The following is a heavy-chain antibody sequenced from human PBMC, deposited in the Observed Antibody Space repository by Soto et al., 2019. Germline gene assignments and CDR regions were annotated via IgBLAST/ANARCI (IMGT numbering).Heavy chain of an antibody. CDR3: AIEGVVVPAAERRNYYHYYYYMDV. D-gene: IGHD2-2*01. J-gene: IGHJ6*03. Sequence: QLQLQESGPGLVKPSETLSLTCTVSGGSISSSSYYWGWIRQPPGKGLEWIGSIYYSGSTYYNPSLKSRVTISVDTSKNQFSLKLSSVTAADTAVYYCAIEGVVVPAAERRNYYHYYYYMDVWGKGTTVTVSS. V-gene: IGHV4-39*01. CDR2: IYYSGST. CDR1: GGSISSSSYY.